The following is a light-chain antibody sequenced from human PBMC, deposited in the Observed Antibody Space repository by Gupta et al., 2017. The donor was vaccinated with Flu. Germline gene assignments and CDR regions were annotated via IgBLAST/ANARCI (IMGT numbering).Light chain of an antibody. Sequence: QTVVTQEPSLPVSPGGTVTLTCASSTGAVTSGYYPNWFQQKPGQAPRALIYGTDNKHSWTPARFSGSLLGAKAALTLSGVQPEDEAEYYCLLFYGGAWVFGGGTKLTVL. CDR1: TGAVTSGYY. CDR3: LLFYGGAWV. CDR2: GTD. V-gene: IGLV7-43*01. J-gene: IGLJ3*02.